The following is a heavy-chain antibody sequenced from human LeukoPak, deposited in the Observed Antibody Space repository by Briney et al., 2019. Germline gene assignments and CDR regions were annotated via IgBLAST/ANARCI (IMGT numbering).Heavy chain of an antibody. V-gene: IGHV3-30-3*01. CDR1: GFTFSSFA. J-gene: IGHJ5*02. CDR2: ISYDGSNK. Sequence: PGGSLRLSCAASGFTFSSFAMHWVRQAPGKGLERVAVISYDGSNKYYADSVKGRFTISRDNSKNTLYLQMNSLRTEDTAVYFCARDAGKTPGTGNWFDPWGQGTLVTVSS. D-gene: IGHD3-10*01. CDR3: ARDAGKTPGTGNWFDP.